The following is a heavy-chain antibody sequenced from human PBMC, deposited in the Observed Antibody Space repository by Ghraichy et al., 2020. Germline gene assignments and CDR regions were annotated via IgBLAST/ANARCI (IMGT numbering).Heavy chain of an antibody. J-gene: IGHJ6*02. Sequence: GSLRLSCTASGFTFSSYWMSWVRQAPGKGLEWVANIKQDGSERYYVDSVKGRFIISRDNAKNSLYLQMNSLRAEDTAVYYCARARITIFGVAAYGMDVWGQGTTVTVSS. V-gene: IGHV3-7*01. CDR3: ARARITIFGVAAYGMDV. CDR2: IKQDGSER. CDR1: GFTFSSYW. D-gene: IGHD3-3*01.